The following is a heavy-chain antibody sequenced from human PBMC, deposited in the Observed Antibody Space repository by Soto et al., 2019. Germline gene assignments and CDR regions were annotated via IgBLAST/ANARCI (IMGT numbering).Heavy chain of an antibody. J-gene: IGHJ4*02. Sequence: PSETLSLTCTVSGDSISSYYWSLIRQPPGKGLEWIGYIYYSGSTNYSPSLKSRVTISVDTSKNQFSLKLSSVTAADTAVYYCERDLANSSPSYYDYWGQGTLVTVSS. D-gene: IGHD4-4*01. V-gene: IGHV4-59*01. CDR3: ERDLANSSPSYYDY. CDR2: IYYSGST. CDR1: GDSISSYY.